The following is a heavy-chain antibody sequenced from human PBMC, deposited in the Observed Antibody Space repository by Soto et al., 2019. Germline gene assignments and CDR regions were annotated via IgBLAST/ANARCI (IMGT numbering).Heavy chain of an antibody. CDR3: AKKTAGPHPFHX. Sequence: PGGSLRLSCAASGFTFSNYAMHWVRQAPGKGLERVSGIGVSGTGTYYAYSVKVRLTISRDNSKNTVYLQMNSLRVDDTAVYYCAKKTAGPHPFHXWGQVTLVTVSX. D-gene: IGHD3-10*01. V-gene: IGHV3-23*01. CDR2: IGVSGTGT. CDR1: GFTFSNYA. J-gene: IGHJ4*02.